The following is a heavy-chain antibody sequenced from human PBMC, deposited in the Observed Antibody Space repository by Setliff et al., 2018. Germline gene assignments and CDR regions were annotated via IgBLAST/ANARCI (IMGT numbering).Heavy chain of an antibody. CDR2: INPSSGAT. J-gene: IGHJ3*02. D-gene: IGHD3-16*01. Sequence: ASVKVSCKASGYTFTGYYMYWVRQAPGQGLEWMGRINPSSGATIYAQKFQGRVTMTSDTSISTAYMELGRLRSDDTAVYLCARDGGGDSDAFDIWGQGTMVT. CDR3: ARDGGGDSDAFDI. V-gene: IGHV1-2*06. CDR1: GYTFTGYY.